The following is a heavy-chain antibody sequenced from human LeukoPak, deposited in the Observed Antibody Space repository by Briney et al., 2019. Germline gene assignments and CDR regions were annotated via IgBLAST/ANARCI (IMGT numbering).Heavy chain of an antibody. V-gene: IGHV3-23*01. CDR2: ISASGGST. J-gene: IGHJ4*02. D-gene: IGHD3-10*01. Sequence: GGSLRLSCAASGFTFSSYAMTWVRQAPGKGLEWVSAISASGGSTYYADSVKGRFTISRDNSKNTLYLQMNSLRAEDTAVYYCAKGITYRCFDYWGQGTLVTVSS. CDR1: GFTFSSYA. CDR3: AKGITYRCFDY.